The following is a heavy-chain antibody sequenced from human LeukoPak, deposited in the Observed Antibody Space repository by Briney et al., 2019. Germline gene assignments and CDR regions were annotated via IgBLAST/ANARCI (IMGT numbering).Heavy chain of an antibody. Sequence: SETLSLTCAVYGGSFSGYYWSWIRQPPGKGLEWIGEINHSGSTNYNPSLKSRVTISVDTSKNQFSLKLSSVTAADTAVYYCARGQTSDDSSGHYFDYWGQGTLVTVSS. J-gene: IGHJ4*02. CDR2: INHSGST. CDR1: GGSFSGYY. CDR3: ARGQTSDDSSGHYFDY. V-gene: IGHV4-34*01. D-gene: IGHD3-22*01.